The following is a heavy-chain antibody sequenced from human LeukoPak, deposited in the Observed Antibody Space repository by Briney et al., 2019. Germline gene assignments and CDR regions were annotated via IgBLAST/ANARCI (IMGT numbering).Heavy chain of an antibody. V-gene: IGHV4-59*08. CDR1: GDSTTSFY. J-gene: IGHJ3*02. CDR3: ATHSRAGSGGSENAFEI. CDR2: IDYSGST. Sequence: PSETLSLTCSVSGDSTTSFYWSWIRQPPGKGLEWTGYIDYSGSTSYNPSLKGRVILSVDRSMKQFSLKLNSVTAADTAVYYCATHSRAGSGGSENAFEIWGQGTMVTVSS. D-gene: IGHD5-12*01.